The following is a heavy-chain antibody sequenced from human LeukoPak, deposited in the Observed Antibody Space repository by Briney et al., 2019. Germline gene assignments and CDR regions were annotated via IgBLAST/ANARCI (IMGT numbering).Heavy chain of an antibody. V-gene: IGHV3-23*01. CDR1: GFPFSNYA. CDR2: ISGSGGST. D-gene: IGHD4-17*01. Sequence: GGSLRLSRAASGFPFSNYAMSWLRQAPGKGLEWVSTISGSGGSTYYADSVKGRFTISRDNSKNTLYLQMNSLRDEDTAVYYCAKDDPPKRYGVSTRTCDYWGQGTLVTVSS. CDR3: AKDDPPKRYGVSTRTCDY. J-gene: IGHJ4*02.